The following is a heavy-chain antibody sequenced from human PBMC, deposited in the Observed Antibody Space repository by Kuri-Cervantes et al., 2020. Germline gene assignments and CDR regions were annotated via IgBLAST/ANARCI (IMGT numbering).Heavy chain of an antibody. CDR2: IYYSGST. Sequence: GSLRLSCPFDAGSLSRYDWSWIRQPPGKGLEWIGYIYYSGSTNYNPSLKSRVTISVDTSKNQFSLKLSSVTAADTAVYYCASDNPADDYGCPSPEGYFDLLCRGTLVTVSS. V-gene: IGHV4-59*13. CDR1: AGSLSRYD. CDR3: ASDNPADDYGCPSPEGYFDL. D-gene: IGHD4-17*01. J-gene: IGHJ2*01.